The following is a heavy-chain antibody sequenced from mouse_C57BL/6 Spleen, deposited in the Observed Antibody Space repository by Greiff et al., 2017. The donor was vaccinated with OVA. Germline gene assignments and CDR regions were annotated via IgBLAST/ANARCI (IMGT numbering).Heavy chain of an antibody. V-gene: IGHV2-5*01. Sequence: QVQLQQSGPGLVQPSQSLSITCTVSGFSLTSYGVHWVRQSPGKGLEWLGVIWRGGSTDYNAAFMSRLSITKDNSKSQVFFKLNSLHADDTAIYYCAKEGYDGRIFDYWGQGTTLTVSS. D-gene: IGHD2-2*01. J-gene: IGHJ2*01. CDR3: AKEGYDGRIFDY. CDR1: GFSLTSYG. CDR2: IWRGGST.